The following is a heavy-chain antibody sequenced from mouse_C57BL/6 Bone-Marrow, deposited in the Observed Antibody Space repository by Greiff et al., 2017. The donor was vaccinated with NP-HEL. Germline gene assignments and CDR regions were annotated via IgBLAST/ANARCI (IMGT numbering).Heavy chain of an antibody. V-gene: IGHV1-69*01. D-gene: IGHD2-4*01. CDR3: ARNDYDGEGAMDY. CDR1: GYTFTSYW. CDR2: IDPSDSYT. Sequence: QVQLQQSGAELVMPGASVKLSCKASGYTFTSYWMHWVKQRPGQGLEWIGEIDPSDSYTNYNQKFKGKSTLTVDKSSSTAYMQLSSLTSEDSAVYYCARNDYDGEGAMDYWGQGTSVTVAS. J-gene: IGHJ4*01.